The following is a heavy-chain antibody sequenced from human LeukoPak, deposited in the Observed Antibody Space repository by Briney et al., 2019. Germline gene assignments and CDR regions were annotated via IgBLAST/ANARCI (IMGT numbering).Heavy chain of an antibody. CDR2: ISGSGGST. D-gene: IGHD1-1*01. J-gene: IGHJ2*01. Sequence: PGGSLRLSCAASGFTFSSYAMTWVRQAPGKGLEWVSSISGSGGSTYYADSVKGRFTISRDNSENTLYLQTNSLRAEDTAVYYCAKDPGNNNWSYWYFDIWGRGTLVSVSS. CDR3: AKDPGNNNWSYWYFDI. V-gene: IGHV3-23*01. CDR1: GFTFSSYA.